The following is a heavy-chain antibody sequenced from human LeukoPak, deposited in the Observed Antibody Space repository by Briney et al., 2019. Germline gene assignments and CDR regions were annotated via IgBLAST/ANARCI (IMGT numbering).Heavy chain of an antibody. CDR3: ARGYALYSGRYIDFDY. V-gene: IGHV1-2*02. CDR2: INPNSGGT. Sequence: VASVKVSCKASGYTFTGYYMHWVRQAPGQGLEWMGWINPNSGGTNYAQKFQGRVTMTRDTSISTAYMELSRLRSDDTAVYYCARGYALYSGRYIDFDYWGQGTLVTVSS. CDR1: GYTFTGYY. J-gene: IGHJ4*02. D-gene: IGHD1-26*01.